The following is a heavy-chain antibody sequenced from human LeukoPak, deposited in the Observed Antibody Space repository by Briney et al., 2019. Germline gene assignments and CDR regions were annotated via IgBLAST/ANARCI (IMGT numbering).Heavy chain of an antibody. D-gene: IGHD3-10*01. CDR3: ARLDLWFGELLYGGWFDP. CDR1: GVSISSYY. V-gene: IGHV4-59*01. CDR2: IYYSGST. J-gene: IGHJ5*02. Sequence: SETLSLTCTVSGVSISSYYWSWIRQPPGKGLEWIGYIYYSGSTNYNPSLKSRVTISVDTSKNQFSLKLSSVTAADTAVYYCARLDLWFGELLYGGWFDPWGQGTLVTVSS.